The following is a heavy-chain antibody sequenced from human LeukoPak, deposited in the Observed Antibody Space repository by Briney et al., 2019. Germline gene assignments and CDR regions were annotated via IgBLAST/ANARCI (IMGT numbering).Heavy chain of an antibody. V-gene: IGHV4-39*02. J-gene: IGHJ4*02. D-gene: IGHD2-2*01. CDR2: IYYSGIT. CDR1: GGSISSSSYY. CDR3: ARDHTSGTTSFDY. Sequence: NPSETLSLTCTVSGGSISSSSYYWGWIRQPPGKGLEWIGSIYYSGITYYNPSLESRVTIAVDTSKNQFSLKLSSVTAADTAVYCCARDHTSGTTSFDYWAQGTLVTVSS.